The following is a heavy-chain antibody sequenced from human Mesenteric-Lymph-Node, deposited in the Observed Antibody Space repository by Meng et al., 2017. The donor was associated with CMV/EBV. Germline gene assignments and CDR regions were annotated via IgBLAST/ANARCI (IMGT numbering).Heavy chain of an antibody. CDR1: GFNFSDHY. Sequence: GGSLRLSWVASGFNFSDHYMSWIRQVPGKGLEWISFTSRSGSTKNYADSVKGRFTISRDNAKNSLYLQMNSLRNEDTALYYCARDYYYDNPFDYWGQGTLVTVSS. CDR3: ARDYYYDNPFDY. D-gene: IGHD3-22*01. CDR2: TSRSGSTK. V-gene: IGHV3-11*01. J-gene: IGHJ4*02.